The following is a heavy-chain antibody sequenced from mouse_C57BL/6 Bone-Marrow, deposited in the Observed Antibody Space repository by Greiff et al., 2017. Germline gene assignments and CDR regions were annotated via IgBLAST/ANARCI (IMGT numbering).Heavy chain of an antibody. Sequence: LVESGAELARPGASVKLSCKASGYTFTSYGISWVKQRTGQGLEWIGEIYPRSGNTYYNEKFKGKATLTADKSSSTAYMELRSLTSEDSAVYFCARGEIYYYGSLYYFDYWGQGTTLTVSS. D-gene: IGHD1-1*01. V-gene: IGHV1-81*01. CDR2: IYPRSGNT. CDR3: ARGEIYYYGSLYYFDY. J-gene: IGHJ2*01. CDR1: GYTFTSYG.